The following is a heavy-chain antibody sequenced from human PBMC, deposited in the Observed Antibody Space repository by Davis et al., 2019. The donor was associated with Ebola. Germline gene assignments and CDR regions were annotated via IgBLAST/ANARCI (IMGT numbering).Heavy chain of an antibody. V-gene: IGHV4-59*01. J-gene: IGHJ6*02. CDR2: IYNSESS. CDR3: ARDSRWLVPGTYYNYGMDV. D-gene: IGHD6-19*01. Sequence: SETLSLTCTVSGGSISSSYWSWIRQPPGKGLEWIGYIYNSESSNYNPSLKSRFTISVDTSKNHFSLKLGSVTAADTAVYYCARDSRWLVPGTYYNYGMDVWGQGTTVTVSS. CDR1: GGSISSSY.